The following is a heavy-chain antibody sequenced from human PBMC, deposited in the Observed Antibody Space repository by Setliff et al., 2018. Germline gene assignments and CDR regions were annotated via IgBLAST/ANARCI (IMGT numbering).Heavy chain of an antibody. V-gene: IGHV4-4*07. D-gene: IGHD3-22*01. Sequence: SETLSLTCTVSGGSISSYYWSWIRQPAGKGLEWIGHIYIGGSANYNPTLKSRVTISVDTSKNQFSLKLSSVTAADTAVYYCARESRYYYDNLGTLDYWGQGTLVTVSS. CDR3: ARESRYYYDNLGTLDY. CDR1: GGSISSYY. J-gene: IGHJ4*02. CDR2: IYIGGSA.